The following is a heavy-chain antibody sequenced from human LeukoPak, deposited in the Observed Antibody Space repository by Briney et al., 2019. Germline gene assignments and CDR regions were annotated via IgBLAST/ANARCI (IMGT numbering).Heavy chain of an antibody. CDR3: VRDPPGSGFAFDS. CDR2: IKQDGSEK. D-gene: IGHD1-1*01. J-gene: IGHJ4*02. V-gene: IGHV3-7*01. Sequence: GSLRLSCAASGFTFSSYWMSWVRQAPGKGLEWVANIKQDGSEKYYVDSVKGRFTISRDNAKNSLYLHVSSLRAEDTAVYYCVRDPPGSGFAFDSWGQGALVTVSS. CDR1: GFTFSSYW.